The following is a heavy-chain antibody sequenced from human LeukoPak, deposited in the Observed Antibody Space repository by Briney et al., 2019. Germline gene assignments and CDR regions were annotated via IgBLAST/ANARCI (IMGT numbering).Heavy chain of an antibody. V-gene: IGHV3-30*02. J-gene: IGHJ4*02. D-gene: IGHD3-10*01. Sequence: GGSLRLSCAASGFTFSSYGMHWVRQAPGKGLEWVAFIRYDGSNKYYADSVKGRFTISRDSSKNTLYLQMNSLRVDDTAVYYCAKDGTRGIRFGKIPHYFDYWGQGTLVTVSS. CDR1: GFTFSSYG. CDR2: IRYDGSNK. CDR3: AKDGTRGIRFGKIPHYFDY.